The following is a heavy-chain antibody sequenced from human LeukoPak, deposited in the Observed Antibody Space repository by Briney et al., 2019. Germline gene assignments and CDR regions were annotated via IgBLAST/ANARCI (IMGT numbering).Heavy chain of an antibody. CDR1: GFPFSSFA. J-gene: IGHJ6*03. Sequence: GGSLRLSCAASGFPFSSFAMGWVRQAPGKGLEWVSTISGSGDGTFYADSVKGRFTISRDNSKNTLFLQVNSLRAEDTAVYYCAKYSGSHYYYYHMDVWGKGTTVTVSS. CDR3: AKYSGSHYYYYHMDV. CDR2: ISGSGDGT. V-gene: IGHV3-23*01. D-gene: IGHD1-26*01.